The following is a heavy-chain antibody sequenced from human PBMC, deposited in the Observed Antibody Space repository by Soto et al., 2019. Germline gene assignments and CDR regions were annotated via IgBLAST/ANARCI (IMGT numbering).Heavy chain of an antibody. CDR3: ARRIVLVPAATHYYGMDV. D-gene: IGHD2-2*01. CDR1: GYTFTSYG. V-gene: IGHV1-18*01. CDR2: ISAYNGNT. J-gene: IGHJ6*02. Sequence: QVQLVQSGAEVKKPGASVKVSCKASGYTFTSYGISWVRQAPGQGLEWRGWISAYNGNTNYAQKLQGRVTMTTDTSTSTAYMELRSLRSDDTAVYYCARRIVLVPAATHYYGMDVWGQGTTVTVSS.